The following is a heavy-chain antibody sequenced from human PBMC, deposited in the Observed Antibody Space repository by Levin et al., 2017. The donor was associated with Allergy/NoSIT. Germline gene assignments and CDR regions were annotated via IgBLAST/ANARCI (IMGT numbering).Heavy chain of an antibody. CDR2: INTNTGNP. CDR3: ARGRKLELSLRWFDP. J-gene: IGHJ5*02. CDR1: GYTFTSYA. Sequence: VASVKVSCKASGYTFTSYAMNWVRQAPGQGLEWMGWINTNTGNPTYAQGFTGRFVFSLDTSVSTAYLQISSLKAEDTAVYYCARGRKLELSLRWFDPWGQGTLVTVSS. D-gene: IGHD1-7*01. V-gene: IGHV7-4-1*02.